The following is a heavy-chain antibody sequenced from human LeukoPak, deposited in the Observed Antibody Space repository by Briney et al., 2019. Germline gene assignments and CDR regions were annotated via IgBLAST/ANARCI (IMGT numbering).Heavy chain of an antibody. V-gene: IGHV3-30*18. Sequence: GGSLRLSCAASGFTFSFYGMHWVRQAPGKGLEWVAVISYDGSKKYYADSVKGRFTISRDNPKNTLYLQMNSLRADDTAVYYCAKEQYCGGDCPKEDWYFDLWGRGTLVTVSS. CDR1: GFTFSFYG. CDR2: ISYDGSKK. D-gene: IGHD2-21*02. CDR3: AKEQYCGGDCPKEDWYFDL. J-gene: IGHJ2*01.